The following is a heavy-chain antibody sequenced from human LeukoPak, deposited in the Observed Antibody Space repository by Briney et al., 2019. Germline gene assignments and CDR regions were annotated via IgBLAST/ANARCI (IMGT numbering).Heavy chain of an antibody. J-gene: IGHJ3*02. V-gene: IGHV4-59*08. CDR1: GGSISSYY. D-gene: IGHD1-26*01. Sequence: SETLSLTCTVSGGSISSYYWSWIRQPPGKGLEWIGYIYYSGSTNYNPSLKSRVTISVDTSKNQFSLKLSSVTAADTAVYYCAAGRGASDAFDIWGQGTMVTVSS. CDR3: AAGRGASDAFDI. CDR2: IYYSGST.